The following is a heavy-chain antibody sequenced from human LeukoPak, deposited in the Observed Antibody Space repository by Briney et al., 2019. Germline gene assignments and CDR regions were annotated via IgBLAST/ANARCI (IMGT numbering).Heavy chain of an antibody. V-gene: IGHV4-39*01. CDR3: ARHGVVEILFDP. J-gene: IGHJ5*02. CDR1: GGSISSSSYY. Sequence: PSQTLSLTCTVSGGSISSSSYYWGWIRQPPGKGLEWIGSIYYSGSTYYNPSLKSRVTISVDTSKNQFSLKLSSVTAADTAVYYCARHGVVEILFDPWGQGTLVTVSS. D-gene: IGHD2-15*01. CDR2: IYYSGST.